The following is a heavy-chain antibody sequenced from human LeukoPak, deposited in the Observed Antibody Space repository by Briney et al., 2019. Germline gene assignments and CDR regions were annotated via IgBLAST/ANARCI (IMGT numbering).Heavy chain of an antibody. D-gene: IGHD5-18*01. CDR2: INHSGST. V-gene: IGHV4-34*01. CDR1: GGSFSGYY. CDR3: ARLAAHYSYSYSLYYYYMDV. Sequence: PSETLSLTCAVYGGSFSGYYWSWIRQPPGKGLEWIGEINHSGSTNYNPSLKSRVTISVDTSKNQFSLKLSSVTAADTAVYYCARLAAHYSYSYSLYYYYMDVWGKGTTVTVSS. J-gene: IGHJ6*03.